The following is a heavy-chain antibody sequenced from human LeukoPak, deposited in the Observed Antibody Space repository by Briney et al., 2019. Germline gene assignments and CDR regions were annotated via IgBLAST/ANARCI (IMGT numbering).Heavy chain of an antibody. CDR1: GGSFSGYY. CDR3: ARFLSVVPAATWFDP. CDR2: INHSGST. V-gene: IGHV4-34*01. Sequence: SETLSLTCAVYGGSFSGYYWSWILQPPGKGLEWIGEINHSGSTNYNPSLKSRVTISVDTSKNQFSLKLSSVTAADTAVYYCARFLSVVPAATWFDPWGQGTLVTVSS. J-gene: IGHJ5*02. D-gene: IGHD2-2*01.